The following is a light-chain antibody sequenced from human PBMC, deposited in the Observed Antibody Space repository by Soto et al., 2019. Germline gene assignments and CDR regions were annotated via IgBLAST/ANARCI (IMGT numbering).Light chain of an antibody. V-gene: IGKV1-5*01. Sequence: DIQMTQSPSTLSASVGDRVTITCRASHSISSWLAWYQQKPGKAPKLLIYDASSLESGVPSRFSGSGSGTEFTLTISSXQPDDFATYYCQQYNSYSRTFGQGTKVDIK. CDR2: DAS. CDR1: HSISSW. CDR3: QQYNSYSRT. J-gene: IGKJ1*01.